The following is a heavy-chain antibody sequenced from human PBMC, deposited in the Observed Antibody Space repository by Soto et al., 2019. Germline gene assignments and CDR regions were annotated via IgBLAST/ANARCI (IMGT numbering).Heavy chain of an antibody. Sequence: PSQTLSLTCEISGGSVSSNSGAWNWIRRSPSRGLEWLGRTYYRSKWYNDYSVSVKSRIAINPDTSKNQFSLQLNSVTPEDTAVYYCARDRRAVAGHIFDDWGQGTLVTVSS. CDR3: ARDRRAVAGHIFDD. J-gene: IGHJ4*02. V-gene: IGHV6-1*01. CDR1: GGSVSSNSGA. CDR2: TYYRSKWYN. D-gene: IGHD6-19*01.